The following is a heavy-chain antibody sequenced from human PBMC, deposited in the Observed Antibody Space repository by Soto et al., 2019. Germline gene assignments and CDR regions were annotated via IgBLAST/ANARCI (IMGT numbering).Heavy chain of an antibody. Sequence: QVQLVQSGAEVKKPGASVKVSCEASGYTFSSYHISWVRQASGQGLEWMGWVNPNSNETDYAQKLQDRVTMTGTTSIGTAYMELSSLRSDDTDVYYCVRSGRRSGIDYCGQGALVTVSS. D-gene: IGHD5-12*01. J-gene: IGHJ4*02. CDR2: VNPNSNET. V-gene: IGHV1-8*01. CDR3: VRSGRRSGIDY. CDR1: GYTFSSYH.